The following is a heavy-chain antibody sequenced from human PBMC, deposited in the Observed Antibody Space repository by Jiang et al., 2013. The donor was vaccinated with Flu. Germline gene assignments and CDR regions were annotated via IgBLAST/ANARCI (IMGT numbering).Heavy chain of an antibody. D-gene: IGHD5-18*01. J-gene: IGHJ4*02. CDR2: IYPGDSDT. V-gene: IGHV5-51*01. CDR1: GYSFTSYW. CDR3: ARWSSGVDTAMVPFDY. Sequence: GAEVKKPGESLKISCKGSGYSFTSYWIGWVRQMPGKGLEWMGIIYPGDSDTRYSPSFQGQVTISADKSISTAYLQWSSLKASDTAMYYCARWSSGVDTAMVPFDYWGQGTLVTVSS.